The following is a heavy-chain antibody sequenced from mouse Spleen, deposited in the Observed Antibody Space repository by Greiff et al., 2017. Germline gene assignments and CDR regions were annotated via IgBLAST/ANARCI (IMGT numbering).Heavy chain of an antibody. CDR1: GYTFTSYW. J-gene: IGHJ3*01. CDR3: ARKYGYGGFAY. V-gene: IGHV1-69*01. D-gene: IGHD1-1*02. Sequence: VQLQQPGAELVMPGASVKLSCKASGYTFTSYWMHWVKQRPGQGLEWIGEIDPSDSYTNYNQKFKGKATLTVDKSSSTAYMQLSSLTSEDSAVYYCARKYGYGGFAYWGQGTLVTVSA. CDR2: IDPSDSYT.